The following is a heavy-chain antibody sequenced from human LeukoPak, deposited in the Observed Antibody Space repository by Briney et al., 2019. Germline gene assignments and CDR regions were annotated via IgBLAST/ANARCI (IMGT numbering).Heavy chain of an antibody. D-gene: IGHD4-17*01. J-gene: IGHJ4*02. Sequence: PSETLSLTCAVSGGSISISKWWSWVRQPPGKGLEWIGEINHSGSTNYNPSLKSRVTISVDTSKNQFSLKLSSVTAADTAVYYCARRAVTPPYYFDYWGQGTLVTVSS. CDR3: ARRAVTPPYYFDY. CDR1: GGSISISKW. V-gene: IGHV4-4*02. CDR2: INHSGST.